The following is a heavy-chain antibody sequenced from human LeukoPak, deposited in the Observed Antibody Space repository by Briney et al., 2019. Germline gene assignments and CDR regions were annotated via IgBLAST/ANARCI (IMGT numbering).Heavy chain of an antibody. J-gene: IGHJ6*02. CDR2: MNPISGNT. CDR3: ARGYGGLYYYYGMDV. Sequence: ASVKVSCKASGYTFTSYDINWVRQATGQGLEWMGWMNPISGNTGYAQKFQGRATMTTNTSISTAYMELSSLRSEDTAVYYCARGYGGLYYYYGMDVWGQGTTVTVSS. CDR1: GYTFTSYD. V-gene: IGHV1-8*01. D-gene: IGHD4-23*01.